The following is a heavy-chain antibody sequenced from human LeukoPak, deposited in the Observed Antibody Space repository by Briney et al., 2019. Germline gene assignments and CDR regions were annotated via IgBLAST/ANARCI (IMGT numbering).Heavy chain of an antibody. V-gene: IGHV4-38-2*02. CDR3: AREGDTMGDY. D-gene: IGHD3-10*01. Sequence: KASETLSLTCTVSGYSISSGYYWGWIRQPPGKGLEWIGSIYHSGSTYYNPSLKSRVTISVDTSKNQFSLKLSSVTAADTAVYYCAREGDTMGDYWGQGTLVTVSS. CDR1: GYSISSGYY. CDR2: IYHSGST. J-gene: IGHJ4*02.